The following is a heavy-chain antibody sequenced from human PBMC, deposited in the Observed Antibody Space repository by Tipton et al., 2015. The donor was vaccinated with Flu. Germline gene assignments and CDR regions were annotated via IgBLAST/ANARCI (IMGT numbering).Heavy chain of an antibody. CDR3: AKDHSRQLVLDY. V-gene: IGHV3-30*18. J-gene: IGHJ4*02. CDR2: ISYDGSNK. CDR1: GFTFSSYG. Sequence: SLRLSCAASGFTFSSYGMHWVRQAPGKGLEWVAVISYDGSNKYYADSVKGRFTISRDNSKNTLYLQMNSLRAEDTAVYYCAKDHSRQLVLDYWGQGTLVTVSS. D-gene: IGHD6-6*01.